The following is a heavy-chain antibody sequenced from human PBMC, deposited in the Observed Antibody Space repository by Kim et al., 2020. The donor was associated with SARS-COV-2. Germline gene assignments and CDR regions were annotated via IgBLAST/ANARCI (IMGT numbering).Heavy chain of an antibody. CDR2: IYYTGST. J-gene: IGHJ4*01. CDR3: SRGASAAPVMLDY. CDR1: GGSFMGSY. V-gene: IGHV4-59*01. D-gene: IGHD6-25*01. Sequence: SETLSLTCSFSGGSFMGSYWSWIRQAPGKGLEWVGYIYYTGSTKYNPSLSSRVSISLDTAQNQFSLRVTSVTDADTGVYYFSRGASAAPVMLDYSC.